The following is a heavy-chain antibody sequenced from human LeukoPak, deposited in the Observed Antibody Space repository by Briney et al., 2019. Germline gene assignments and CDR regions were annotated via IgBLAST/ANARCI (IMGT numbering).Heavy chain of an antibody. CDR1: GFTFRSNA. J-gene: IGHJ4*02. CDR2: ISGDGDGT. V-gene: IGHV3-23*01. Sequence: GGSLRLSCAASGFTFRSNAMSWVRQAPGKGLEWVSIISGDGDGTYYADSVKGRFTISRDNSKNTLYLQVNSLRAEDTAVYYCAKRGNYFEFDCWGQGTLVTVSS. D-gene: IGHD3-10*01. CDR3: AKRGNYFEFDC.